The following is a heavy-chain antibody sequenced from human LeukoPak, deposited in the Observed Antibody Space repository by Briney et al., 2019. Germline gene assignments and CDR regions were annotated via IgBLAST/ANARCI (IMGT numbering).Heavy chain of an antibody. J-gene: IGHJ4*02. CDR2: IYYSGST. V-gene: IGHV4-30-4*01. CDR1: GGSISSGDYY. Sequence: ASETLSLTCTVSGGSISSGDYYWSWIRQPPGKGLEWIGYIYYSGSTYYNPSLKSRVTISVDTSKNQFSLKLSSVTAADTAVYYCASYLVWQWLGVDYWGQGTLATVSS. D-gene: IGHD6-19*01. CDR3: ASYLVWQWLGVDY.